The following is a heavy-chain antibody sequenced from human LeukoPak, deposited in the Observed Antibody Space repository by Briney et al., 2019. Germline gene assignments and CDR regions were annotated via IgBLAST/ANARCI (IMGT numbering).Heavy chain of an antibody. Sequence: GGSLRLSCAASGFAFSSYAMNWVRQAPGKGLEWVSAINGNGGSTYYADSVKGRFTISRDNSKNTLYLQMNSLRAEDTAMYYCTKAPPGKFDPWGQGTLVTVSS. CDR3: TKAPPGKFDP. J-gene: IGHJ5*02. CDR1: GFAFSSYA. D-gene: IGHD3-10*01. CDR2: INGNGGST. V-gene: IGHV3-23*01.